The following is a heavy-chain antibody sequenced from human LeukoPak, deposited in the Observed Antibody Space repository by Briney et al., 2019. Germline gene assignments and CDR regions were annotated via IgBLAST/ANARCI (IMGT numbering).Heavy chain of an antibody. CDR1: GYTFTDYY. V-gene: IGHV1-46*01. D-gene: IGHD2-15*01. CDR2: INPGGGRT. CDR3: ARVTSPARRGRTLVAAAATPFDY. Sequence: ASVKVSCKASGYTFTDYYVHWVRRAPGLGLEWMGVINPGGGRTTYAQKFQDRVNMTRDTSTSTVYMELSGLTSADTAVYFCARVTSPARRGRTLVAAAATPFDYWGQGTLVTVSS. J-gene: IGHJ4*02.